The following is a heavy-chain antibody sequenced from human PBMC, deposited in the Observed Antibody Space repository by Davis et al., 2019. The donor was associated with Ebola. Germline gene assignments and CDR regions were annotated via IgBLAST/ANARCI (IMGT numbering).Heavy chain of an antibody. CDR1: GYTFTSYA. J-gene: IGHJ6*04. Sequence: AASVKVSCKASGYTFTSYAMNWVRQAPGQGLEWMGWINTNTGNPTYAQGFTGRFVFSLDTSVSTAYLQISSLKAEDTAVYYCARASRGRWFGELLYPAGHYYYYYGMDVWGKGTTVTVSS. CDR3: ARASRGRWFGELLYPAGHYYYYYGMDV. D-gene: IGHD3-10*01. V-gene: IGHV7-4-1*02. CDR2: INTNTGNP.